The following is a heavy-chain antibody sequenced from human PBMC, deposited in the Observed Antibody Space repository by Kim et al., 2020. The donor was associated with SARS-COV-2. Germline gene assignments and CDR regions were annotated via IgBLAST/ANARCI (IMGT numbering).Heavy chain of an antibody. J-gene: IGHJ4*02. CDR2: ISYDGSNK. V-gene: IGHV3-30-3*01. D-gene: IGHD4-17*01. CDR3: ARDPFPRGYGDPTFFDY. Sequence: GGSLRLSCAASGFTFSSYAMHWVRQAPGKGLEWVAVISYDGSNKYYADSVKGRFTISRDNSKNTLYLQMNSLRAEDTAVYYCARDPFPRGYGDPTFFDYWGQGTLVTVSS. CDR1: GFTFSSYA.